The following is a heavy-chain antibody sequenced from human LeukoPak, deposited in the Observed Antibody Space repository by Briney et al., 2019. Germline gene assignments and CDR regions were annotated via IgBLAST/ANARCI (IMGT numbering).Heavy chain of an antibody. CDR3: ARGHITMVRGVIFVDGMDV. CDR1: GGSISSYY. CDR2: IYTSGST. V-gene: IGHV4-4*07. D-gene: IGHD3-10*01. J-gene: IGHJ6*02. Sequence: KTSETLSLTCTVSGGSISSYYWSWIRQPAGKGLEWIGRIYTSGSTNYNPPLKSRVTMSVDTSKNQFSLKLSSVTAADTAVYYCARGHITMVRGVIFVDGMDVWGQGTTVTVSS.